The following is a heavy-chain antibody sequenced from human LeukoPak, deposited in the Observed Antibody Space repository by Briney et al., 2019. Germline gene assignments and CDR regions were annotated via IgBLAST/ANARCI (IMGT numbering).Heavy chain of an antibody. CDR1: GFTFSSYS. CDR2: ISSSSSTI. V-gene: IGHV3-48*01. Sequence: PGGSLRLSCAASGFTFSSYSMNWVRQAPGKGLEWVSYISSSSSTIYYADSVKGRFTISRDNAKNSLYLQMNSLRAEDTAVYYCARDQGCITIFGVAKDYYYYMDVWGKGTTVTVSS. D-gene: IGHD3-3*01. CDR3: ARDQGCITIFGVAKDYYYYMDV. J-gene: IGHJ6*03.